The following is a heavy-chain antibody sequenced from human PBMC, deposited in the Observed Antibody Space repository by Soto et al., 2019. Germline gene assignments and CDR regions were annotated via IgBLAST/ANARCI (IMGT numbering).Heavy chain of an antibody. J-gene: IGHJ6*02. V-gene: IGHV1-69*12. CDR1: GGTFRTAA. Sequence: QVQLEQSGAEVKKPGSSVKVSCKASGGTFRTAAISWVRQAPGQGLEWMGGIMPVFRTPDYAQKFQGRVTITADESTNKAYMELRGLRSDVAAVYYCARDNHRPQLGGNYYYILDVWGQGTTITVSS. CDR3: ARDNHRPQLGGNYYYILDV. D-gene: IGHD3-3*02. CDR2: IMPVFRTP.